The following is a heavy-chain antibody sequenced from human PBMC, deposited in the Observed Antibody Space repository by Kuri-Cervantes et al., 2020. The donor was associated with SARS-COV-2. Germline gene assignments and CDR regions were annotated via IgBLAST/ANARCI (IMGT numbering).Heavy chain of an antibody. CDR1: GGSISSYY. D-gene: IGHD3-16*02. CDR2: IYYSGGT. Sequence: ESLKISCTVSGGSISSYYWSWIRQPPGKGLEWIGYIYYSGGTNYNPSLKSRVTISVDTSKNQFSLKLSSVTAADTAVYYCARDERAYYDYVWGSYRVQNFDYWGQGTLVTVSS. V-gene: IGHV4-59*12. J-gene: IGHJ4*02. CDR3: ARDERAYYDYVWGSYRVQNFDY.